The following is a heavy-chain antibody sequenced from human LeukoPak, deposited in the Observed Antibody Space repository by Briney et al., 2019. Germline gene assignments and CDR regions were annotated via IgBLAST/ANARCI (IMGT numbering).Heavy chain of an antibody. CDR2: IFYSGNS. Sequence: SETLSLTCTLSGGSISSSTHYWAWIRQTPGKGLEWIGSIFYSGNSYYNASLRSRVTMPVDTSQNQFSLKLSSVIAADTAVYYCTRHQWGDPFDVWGQGTMVTVSS. CDR1: GGSISSSTHY. D-gene: IGHD3-16*01. V-gene: IGHV4-39*01. CDR3: TRHQWGDPFDV. J-gene: IGHJ3*01.